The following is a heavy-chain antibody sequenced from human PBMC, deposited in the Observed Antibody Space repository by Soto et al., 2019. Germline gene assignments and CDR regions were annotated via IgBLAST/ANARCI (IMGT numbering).Heavy chain of an antibody. CDR2: INHSGST. V-gene: IGHV4-34*01. D-gene: IGHD4-17*01. J-gene: IGHJ6*02. Sequence: SETLSLTCAVYGGSFSGYYCIWSRQPPLKWLEWIVEINHSGSTNYNPSLKSRVTISVDTSKNQFSLKLSSVTAADTAVYYCARGRQVHYGDYIWKKSSRTYGMDVRGQGTTVTVSS. CDR3: ARGRQVHYGDYIWKKSSRTYGMDV. CDR1: GGSFSGYY.